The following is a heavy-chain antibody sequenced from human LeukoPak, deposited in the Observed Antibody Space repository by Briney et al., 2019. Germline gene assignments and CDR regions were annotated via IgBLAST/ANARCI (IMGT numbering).Heavy chain of an antibody. CDR3: ARVADSSGYGRLQGWFDP. D-gene: IGHD3-22*01. CDR1: GYTFTSYR. V-gene: IGHV5-51*01. CDR2: IYPGDSDT. J-gene: IGHJ5*02. Sequence: GASVKVSCKASGYTFTSYRIGWVRQMPGKGLEWMGIIYPGDSDTRYSPSFQGQVTISADKSISTAYLKWSSLKASDTAMYYCARVADSSGYGRLQGWFDPWGQGTLVTVSS.